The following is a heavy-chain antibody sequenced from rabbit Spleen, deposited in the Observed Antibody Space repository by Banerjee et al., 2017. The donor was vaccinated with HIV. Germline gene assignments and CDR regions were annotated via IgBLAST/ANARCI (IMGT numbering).Heavy chain of an antibody. J-gene: IGHJ6*01. D-gene: IGHD3-3*01. V-gene: IGHV1S45*01. CDR2: ITTVSGTM. Sequence: QEQVVESGGGLVKPEASLTLTCTASGFSFSNKDDMCWVRQAPGKGLEWIACITTVSGTMSTARGAKGGFPSPRPSPPRVTFRLPSLTAADRALFSGPKDWLVVIGGNLYLGGPGTF. CDR1: GFSFSNKDD. CDR3: PKDWLVVIGGNLYL.